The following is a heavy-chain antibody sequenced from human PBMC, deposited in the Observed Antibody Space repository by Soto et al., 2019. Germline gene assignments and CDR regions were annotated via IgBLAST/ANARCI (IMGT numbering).Heavy chain of an antibody. CDR1: GFTFSNYG. Sequence: WGSLRLSCAASGFTFSNYGMHWVRQAPGKGLEWVAVIWYDGSYKYYADSVNGRFTISRNNSRTTLHLQMNSLRAEDTAVYYCAKDEGGYPYGLRNGWGQGPLVTVSS. V-gene: IGHV3-33*06. CDR3: AKDEGGYPYGLRNG. CDR2: IWYDGSYK. J-gene: IGHJ4*02. D-gene: IGHD5-18*01.